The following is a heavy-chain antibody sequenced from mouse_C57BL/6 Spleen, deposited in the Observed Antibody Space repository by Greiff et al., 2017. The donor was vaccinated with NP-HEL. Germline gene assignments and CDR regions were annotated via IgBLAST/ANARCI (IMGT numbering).Heavy chain of an antibody. V-gene: IGHV1-42*01. D-gene: IGHD1-1*01. CDR2: INPSTGGT. CDR3: ARVPVEYYAMDY. Sequence: EVQLQQSGPELVKPGASVKISCKASGYSFTGYYMNWVKQSPEKSLEWIGEINPSTGGTTYNQKFKAKATLTVDKSSSTAYMQLKSLTSEDSAVYYCARVPVEYYAMDYWGQGTSVTVSS. CDR1: GYSFTGYY. J-gene: IGHJ4*01.